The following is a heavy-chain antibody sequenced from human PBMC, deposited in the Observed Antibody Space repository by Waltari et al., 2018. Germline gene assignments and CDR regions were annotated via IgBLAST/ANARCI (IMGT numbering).Heavy chain of an antibody. CDR2: IYYSGST. V-gene: IGHV4-39*01. Sequence: QLQLQESGPGLVKPSETLSLTCTVSGGSISSSSYYWGWIRQPPGKGLEWIGRIYYSGSTYYNPSLKSRVTISVDTSKNQFSLKLSSVTAADTAVYYCAARPSRDFWSGYFDYWGQGTLVTVSS. J-gene: IGHJ4*02. CDR3: AARPSRDFWSGYFDY. CDR1: GGSISSSSYY. D-gene: IGHD3-3*01.